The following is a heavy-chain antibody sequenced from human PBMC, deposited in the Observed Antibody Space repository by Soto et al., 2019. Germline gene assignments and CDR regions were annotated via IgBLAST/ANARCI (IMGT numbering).Heavy chain of an antibody. V-gene: IGHV5-51*01. CDR2: IYPGDSDT. CDR1: GYSFTSYF. J-gene: IGHJ5*02. Sequence: GESLKSSCKGSGYSFTSYFIGWVRPMPGKGLEWMGIIYPGDSDTRYRPSFQGQVTISADKSISTAYLQWSSLKASDTAMYYCATTYYDFWSGYYMSKQPPHCFDPWGQGTLVTSPQ. D-gene: IGHD3-3*01. CDR3: ATTYYDFWSGYYMSKQPPHCFDP.